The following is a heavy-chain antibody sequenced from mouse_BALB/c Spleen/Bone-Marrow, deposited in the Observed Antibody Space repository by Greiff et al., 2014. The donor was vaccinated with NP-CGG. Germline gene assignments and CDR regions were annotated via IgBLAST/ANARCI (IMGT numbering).Heavy chain of an antibody. V-gene: IGHV7-3*02. CDR3: ARDDYYAMDH. CDR1: GFTFTDYY. J-gene: IGHJ4*01. Sequence: EVNVVESGGGLVQPGGSLRLSCATSGFTFTDYYMSWVRQPPGKALEWLGFIRNKANGYTTEYSASVKGRFTISRDNSQSILYLQMNTLRAEDSATYYCARDDYYAMDHWGQGTSVTVSS. CDR2: IRNKANGYTT.